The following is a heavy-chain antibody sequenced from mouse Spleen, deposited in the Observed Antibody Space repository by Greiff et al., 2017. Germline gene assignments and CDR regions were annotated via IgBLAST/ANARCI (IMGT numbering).Heavy chain of an antibody. J-gene: IGHJ1*01. CDR3: ARGAYGNWYFDV. D-gene: IGHD2-1*01. CDR1: GYTFTDYN. CDR2: INPNNGGT. V-gene: IGHV1-22*01. Sequence: VQLKQSGPELVKPGASVKMSCKASGYTFTDYNMHWVKQSHGKSLEWIGYINPNNGGTSYNQKFKGKATLTVNKSSSTAYMELRSLTSEDSAVYYCARGAYGNWYFDVWGAGTTVTVSS.